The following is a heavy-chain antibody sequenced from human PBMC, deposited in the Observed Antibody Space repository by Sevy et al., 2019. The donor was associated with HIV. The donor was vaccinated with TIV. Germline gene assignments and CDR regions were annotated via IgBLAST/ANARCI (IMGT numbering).Heavy chain of an antibody. CDR3: ATVATPPSGLRFDY. CDR2: FDPEDGET. J-gene: IGHJ4*02. V-gene: IGHV1-24*01. D-gene: IGHD5-12*01. CDR1: GYTLTELS. Sequence: ASVKVSCKVSGYTLTELSMHWVRQAPGKGLEWMEGFDPEDGETIYAQKFQGRVTMTEDTSTDTAYMELSSLRSEDTAQSYCATVATPPSGLRFDYWGQGTLVTVSS.